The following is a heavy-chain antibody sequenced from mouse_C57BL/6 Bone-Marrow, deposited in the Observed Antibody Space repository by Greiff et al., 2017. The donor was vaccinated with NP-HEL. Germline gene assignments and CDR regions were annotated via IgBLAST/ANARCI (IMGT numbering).Heavy chain of an antibody. CDR1: GFTFSDFY. Sequence: EVNVVESGGGLVQSGRSLRLSCATSGFTFSDFYMEWVRQAPGKGLEWIAASRNKANDYKTEYSASVKGRFIVSRDTSQSILYLQMNALRAEDTATCYCARDGLEWYFDVWGTGTAVTVSA. CDR3: ARDGLEWYFDV. V-gene: IGHV7-1*01. D-gene: IGHD4-1*01. CDR2: SRNKANDYKT. J-gene: IGHJ1*03.